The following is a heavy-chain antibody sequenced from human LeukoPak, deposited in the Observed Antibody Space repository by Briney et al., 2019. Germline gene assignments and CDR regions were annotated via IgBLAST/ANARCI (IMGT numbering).Heavy chain of an antibody. D-gene: IGHD2-2*01. V-gene: IGHV4-34*01. Sequence: ASETLSLTCAVYGGSFSGYYWTWIRQPPGKGLEWIGEINHSGSTTYKPSLKSRVTISVDTSKNHFFLRLTSVTAADTAVYYCARGPCSTSCHRSWYFDYWGQGTLVTVSS. J-gene: IGHJ4*02. CDR3: ARGPCSTSCHRSWYFDY. CDR1: GGSFSGYY. CDR2: INHSGST.